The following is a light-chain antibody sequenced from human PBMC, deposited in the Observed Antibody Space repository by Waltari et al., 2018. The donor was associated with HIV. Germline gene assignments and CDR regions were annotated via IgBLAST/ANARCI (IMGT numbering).Light chain of an antibody. J-gene: IGKJ2*01. CDR2: KAS. Sequence: DIQVTQSASTLCASVGDRVTITCRAIQSISSWLAWDHHKPGKTPKLLNQKASSLESGVPSRFSGSRSGTEFTLTISSLQPDDFATYYCQQYNSYLYTFGQGTKLEIK. CDR3: QQYNSYLYT. CDR1: QSISSW. V-gene: IGKV1-5*03.